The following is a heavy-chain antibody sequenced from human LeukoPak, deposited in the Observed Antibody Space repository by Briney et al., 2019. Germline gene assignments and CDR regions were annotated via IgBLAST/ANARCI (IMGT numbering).Heavy chain of an antibody. CDR2: MNPNSGNT. V-gene: IGHV1-8*01. D-gene: IGHD3-10*01. Sequence: ASVKVSCKASGYTFTSYDINWVRQATGQGLEWMGWMNPNSGNTGYAQKFQGRVTMTRNTSISTVYMELSSLRSEDTAVYYCARRRSPYYYGSGSLSGWFDPWGQGTLVTVSS. CDR3: ARRRSPYYYGSGSLSGWFDP. J-gene: IGHJ5*02. CDR1: GYTFTSYD.